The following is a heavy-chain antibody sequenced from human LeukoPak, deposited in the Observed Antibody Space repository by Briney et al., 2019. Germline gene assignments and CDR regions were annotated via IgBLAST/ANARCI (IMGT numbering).Heavy chain of an antibody. J-gene: IGHJ5*02. CDR3: AKKIGTGPGHNWFDP. V-gene: IGHV3-23*01. D-gene: IGHD2-8*02. CDR2: ISDSGGSI. CDR1: GFNFGSYY. Sequence: PGGSLRVSCAASGFNFGSYYMTWVRQAPGKGLEWVSVISDSGGSIYYADSVKGRFTVSRDNSRNTLYLQMNSLRAEDTALYYCAKKIGTGPGHNWFDPWGQGTLVTVSS.